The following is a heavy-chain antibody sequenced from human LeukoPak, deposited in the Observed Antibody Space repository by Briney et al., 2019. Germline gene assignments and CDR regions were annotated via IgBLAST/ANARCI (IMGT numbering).Heavy chain of an antibody. J-gene: IGHJ4*02. Sequence: GRPLRLSCAASGFTFSSYTIHWVRQAPSQGLEWVAVISFDGSHKSFADSVQGRFTISRDNSRTTVYLQMNSLREEDTAMYFCARDLTSGGLLDYWGQGTLVTVST. CDR2: ISFDGSHK. V-gene: IGHV3-30-3*01. D-gene: IGHD4-23*01. CDR1: GFTFSSYT. CDR3: ARDLTSGGLLDY.